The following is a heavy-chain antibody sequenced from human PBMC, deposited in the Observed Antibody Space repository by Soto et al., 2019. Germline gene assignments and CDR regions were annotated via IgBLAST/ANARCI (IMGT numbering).Heavy chain of an antibody. CDR2: INANSGGT. CDR1: GYTFTLHY. V-gene: IGHV1-2*02. CDR3: ARAKQQLVHDAFDI. Sequence: ASVKVFCKASGYTFTLHYMPWVRQAPGPGLEWLGWINANSGGTNYAQKFQGRVTLTRDTSISTANVELSRLRYDDTAVYYCARAKQQLVHDAFDIWGQGTMVTVSS. J-gene: IGHJ3*02. D-gene: IGHD6-13*01.